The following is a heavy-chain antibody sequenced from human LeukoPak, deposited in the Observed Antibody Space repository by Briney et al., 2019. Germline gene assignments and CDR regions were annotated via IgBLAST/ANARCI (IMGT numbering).Heavy chain of an antibody. Sequence: SETLSLTCTVSGGSISSSSYYWGWIRQPPGKGLEWIGYIYYSGSTNYNPSLKSRVTISVDTSKNQFSLKLSSVTAADTAVYYCARHMRLYQPHDAFDIWGQGTMVTVSS. D-gene: IGHD2-2*01. CDR3: ARHMRLYQPHDAFDI. V-gene: IGHV4-61*05. J-gene: IGHJ3*02. CDR2: IYYSGST. CDR1: GGSISSSSYY.